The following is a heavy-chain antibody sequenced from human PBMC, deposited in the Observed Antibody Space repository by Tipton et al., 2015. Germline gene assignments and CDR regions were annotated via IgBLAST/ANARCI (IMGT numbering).Heavy chain of an antibody. CDR2: VSYSGST. V-gene: IGHV4-59*01. CDR1: GDSISSSH. Sequence: TLSLTCTVSGDSISSSHWSWIRQPPGKGLEWIGSVSYSGSTKYNPSLQGRVIILVDMSKNQFSLKLNSVTAADTAMYYCARDNYRGYCPGESCFNWFDPWGQGTLVTVSS. J-gene: IGHJ5*02. CDR3: ARDNYRGYCPGESCFNWFDP. D-gene: IGHD2-15*01.